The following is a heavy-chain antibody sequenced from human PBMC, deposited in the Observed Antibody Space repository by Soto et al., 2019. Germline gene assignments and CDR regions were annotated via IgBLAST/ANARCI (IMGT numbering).Heavy chain of an antibody. CDR1: GGTFSSYA. V-gene: IGHV1-69*13. J-gene: IGHJ4*02. Sequence: SVKVSCKASGGTFSSYAISWVRQAPGQGLEWMGGIIPIFGTANYAQKFQGRVTITADESTSTAYMELSSLRSEGTAVYYCAREDYYDSSGYYGYFDYWGQGTLIAVSS. D-gene: IGHD3-22*01. CDR3: AREDYYDSSGYYGYFDY. CDR2: IIPIFGTA.